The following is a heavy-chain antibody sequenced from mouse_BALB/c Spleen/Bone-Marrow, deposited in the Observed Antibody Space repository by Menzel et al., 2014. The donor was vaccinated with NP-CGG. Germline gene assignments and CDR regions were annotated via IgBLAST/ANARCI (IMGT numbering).Heavy chain of an antibody. CDR3: ARRVYGNYWYFDV. J-gene: IGHJ1*01. CDR1: GYAFSSYW. Sequence: QVQLKQSGAELVRPGSSVKISCKASGYAFSSYWMNWVKQRPGQGLEWIGQIYPGDGDTNYNGKFKGKATLTADKSSSTAYMQLSSLTSEDSAVYFWARRVYGNYWYFDVWGAGTTVTVSS. V-gene: IGHV1-80*01. CDR2: IYPGDGDT. D-gene: IGHD2-1*01.